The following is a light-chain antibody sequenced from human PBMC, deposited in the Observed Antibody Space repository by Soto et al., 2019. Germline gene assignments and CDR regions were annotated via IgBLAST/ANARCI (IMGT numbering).Light chain of an antibody. V-gene: IGKV3-15*01. CDR2: GAS. CDR1: QSVSSN. Sequence: EIVMTQSPATLSVSPGERATLSCRASQSVSSNLAWYQQKPGQAPRLLIHGASTRATGVPARFSGSGSGTEFTLTISSLQSEDIAVYYCQQYTNWPRTFGQGTKV. CDR3: QQYTNWPRT. J-gene: IGKJ1*01.